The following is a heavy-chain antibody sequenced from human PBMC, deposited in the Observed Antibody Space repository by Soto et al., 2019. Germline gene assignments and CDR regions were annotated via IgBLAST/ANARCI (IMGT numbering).Heavy chain of an antibody. Sequence: AASVQVSCPASARTFRSYAIPWLLQAPVQVLYWRVCIIPIVGTATYAQKFQGRVTITADESTSTAYMELSCLRSEDTAIYYCVKGNQLLRYYFEFWGPGTLVTVSS. V-gene: IGHV1-69*13. D-gene: IGHD3-9*01. J-gene: IGHJ4*01. CDR2: IIPIVGTA. CDR1: ARTFRSYA. CDR3: VKGNQLLRYYFEF.